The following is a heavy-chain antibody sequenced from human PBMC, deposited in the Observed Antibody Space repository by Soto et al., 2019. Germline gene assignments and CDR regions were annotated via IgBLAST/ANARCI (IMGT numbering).Heavy chain of an antibody. V-gene: IGHV1-18*01. CDR2: ISAYNGNT. CDR3: AASFPGIDAFDI. J-gene: IGHJ3*02. D-gene: IGHD6-13*01. CDR1: GYTFTSYG. Sequence: AASVKVSCKASGYTFTSYGISWVRQAPGQGLEWMGWISAYNGNTNYAQKLQGRVTMTTDTSTSTAYMELRSLRSDDTAVYYCAASFPGIDAFDIWGQGTMVTVSS.